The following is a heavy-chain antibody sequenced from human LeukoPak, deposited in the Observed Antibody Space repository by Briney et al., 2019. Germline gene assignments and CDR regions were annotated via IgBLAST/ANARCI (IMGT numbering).Heavy chain of an antibody. V-gene: IGHV5-51*01. D-gene: IGHD4-17*01. CDR2: IYPGDSDT. CDR3: ARSSYGDGEPGAFDI. CDR1: GYSFTSYW. Sequence: GESLKISCKGSGYSFTSYWIGWVRQMPGKGLEWMGIIYPGDSDTRYSPSFQGQVTISADKSISTAYLQWSSLKASDTAMYYCARSSYGDGEPGAFDIWGQGTMVTVSS. J-gene: IGHJ3*02.